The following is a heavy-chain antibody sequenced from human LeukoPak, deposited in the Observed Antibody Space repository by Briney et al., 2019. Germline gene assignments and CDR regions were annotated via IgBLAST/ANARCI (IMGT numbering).Heavy chain of an antibody. J-gene: IGHJ3*02. CDR1: GFTVSSNY. Sequence: GGSLRLSCAVSGFTVSSNYMSWVRQAPGKGLEWVSVIYSGGSTYYADSVKGRFSISRDNSKNTMYLQMSSLRAEDTAVYYCVKDRSTVTDDAFDIWGQGTMVTVSS. CDR2: IYSGGST. D-gene: IGHD4-17*01. V-gene: IGHV3-66*01. CDR3: VKDRSTVTDDAFDI.